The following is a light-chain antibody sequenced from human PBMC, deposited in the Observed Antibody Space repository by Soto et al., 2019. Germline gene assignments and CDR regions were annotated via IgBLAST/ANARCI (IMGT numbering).Light chain of an antibody. Sequence: QSALTQPASVSGSPRQSITISCTGASSDVGGYTYVSWYQQHPGKAPKLMIYEVNNRPSGVSNRFSGSKSGNTASLTISGLQAEDEDDYYCSSYTSSSTLYVFGTGTKVTVL. CDR1: SSDVGGYTY. CDR2: EVN. J-gene: IGLJ1*01. CDR3: SSYTSSSTLYV. V-gene: IGLV2-14*01.